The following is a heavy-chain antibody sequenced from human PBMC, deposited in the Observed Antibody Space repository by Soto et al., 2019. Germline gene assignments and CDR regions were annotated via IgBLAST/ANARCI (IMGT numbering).Heavy chain of an antibody. J-gene: IGHJ4*02. V-gene: IGHV4-59*01. CDR3: ARGGRCSGGSCYSLTL. D-gene: IGHD2-15*01. CDR2: IYYSGST. CDR1: GGSISSYY. Sequence: PSETLSLTCTVSGGSISSYYWSWIRQPRGKGLEWIGYIYYSGSTNYNPSLKSRVTISVDTSKNQFSLKLSSVTAAGTAVYYCARGGRCSGGSCYSLTLWGQGTLVTVPQ.